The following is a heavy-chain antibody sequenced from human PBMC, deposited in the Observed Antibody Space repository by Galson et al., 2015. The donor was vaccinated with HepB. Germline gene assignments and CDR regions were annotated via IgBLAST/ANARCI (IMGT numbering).Heavy chain of an antibody. Sequence: SLRLSCAASGFTFSSYSMNWVRQAPGKGLEWVSSISSSSSYIYYADSVKGRFTISRDNAKNSLYLQMNSLRAEDTAVYYCARPFLEQWLAPFDYWGQGTLVTVSS. V-gene: IGHV3-21*01. CDR2: ISSSSSYI. D-gene: IGHD6-19*01. J-gene: IGHJ4*02. CDR3: ARPFLEQWLAPFDY. CDR1: GFTFSSYS.